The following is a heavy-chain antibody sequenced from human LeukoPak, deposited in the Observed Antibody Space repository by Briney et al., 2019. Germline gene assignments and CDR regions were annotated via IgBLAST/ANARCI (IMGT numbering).Heavy chain of an antibody. Sequence: GGSLTLSCAASGFSVSLNYMNWVRQAPGKGLEWVSILYSGSDTYYADSVKGRFTISRDSSKNMLFLHMNSRRAEDTAVYYCARVGDHFHWYLDLWGRGTLVTVSS. J-gene: IGHJ2*01. D-gene: IGHD3-3*02. CDR3: ARVGDHFHWYLDL. CDR2: LYSGSDT. V-gene: IGHV3-53*01. CDR1: GFSVSLNY.